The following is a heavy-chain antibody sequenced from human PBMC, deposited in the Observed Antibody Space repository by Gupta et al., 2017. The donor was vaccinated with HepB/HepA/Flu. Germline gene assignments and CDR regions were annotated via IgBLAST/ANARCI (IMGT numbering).Heavy chain of an antibody. CDR3: ARHYCVRSRFYIRDEALDL. D-gene: IGHD2-21*01. Sequence: EVQLAESGGGLVKPGGSLRLSCAASDFILTNYDISWVRQAPGKGLEWVSSINTVSSFIYYADSVRGRFTTSRDYAKNALYLQMNSLRVEDTAIYYCARHYCVRSRFYIRDEALDLWGQGTMVTVSS. CDR2: INTVSSFI. V-gene: IGHV3-21*01. CDR1: DFILTNYD. J-gene: IGHJ3*01.